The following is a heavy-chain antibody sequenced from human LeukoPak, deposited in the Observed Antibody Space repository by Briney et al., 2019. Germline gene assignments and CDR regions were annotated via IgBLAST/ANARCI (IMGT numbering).Heavy chain of an antibody. Sequence: SGGSLRLSCAASGFTFSSYAMSWVRQAPGKGLVWVSAISGSGGSTYYADSVKGRFTISRDNSKNTLYLQMNSLRAEDTAVYYCAKDLGYSGYDAIDYWGQGTLVTVSS. CDR1: GFTFSSYA. J-gene: IGHJ4*02. CDR3: AKDLGYSGYDAIDY. D-gene: IGHD5-12*01. V-gene: IGHV3-23*01. CDR2: ISGSGGST.